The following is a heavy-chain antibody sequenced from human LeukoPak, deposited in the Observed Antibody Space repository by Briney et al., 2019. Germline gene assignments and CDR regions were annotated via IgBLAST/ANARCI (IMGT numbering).Heavy chain of an antibody. J-gene: IGHJ4*02. CDR2: ISYDGSDK. CDR1: GFTFSSYV. Sequence: GGSLRLSCAASGFTFSSYVMHWVRQAPGKGLEWVAVISYDGSDKYYADSVKGRFTISRDNSKNTLYLQMNSLRAEDTAVYYCARVPHGEQLAEKDYWGQGTLVTVSS. CDR3: ARVPHGEQLAEKDY. D-gene: IGHD6-6*01. V-gene: IGHV3-30*03.